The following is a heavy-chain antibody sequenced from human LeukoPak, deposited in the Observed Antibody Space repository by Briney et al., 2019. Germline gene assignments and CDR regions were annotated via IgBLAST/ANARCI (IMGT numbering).Heavy chain of an antibody. V-gene: IGHV3-33*06. CDR2: IWHDGSND. CDR1: GFIFSCYG. CDR3: AKVTGDYYDTSGAFDY. J-gene: IGHJ4*02. D-gene: IGHD3-22*01. Sequence: GGSLRLSCAASGFIFSCYGMHWVRQAPGKGLEWVARIWHDGSNDDYADSVKGRFTISRDNSKNTLYLQMNSLRAEDTAIYYCAKVTGDYYDTSGAFDYWGQGTLVTVSS.